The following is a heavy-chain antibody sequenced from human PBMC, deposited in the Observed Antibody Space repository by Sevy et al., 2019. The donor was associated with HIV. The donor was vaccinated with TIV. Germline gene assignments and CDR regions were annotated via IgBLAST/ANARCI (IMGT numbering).Heavy chain of an antibody. Sequence: GGSLRPSCTVSGFIFSRYSMNWVRQAPGKGLEWISYTSGNSGAIYYPDSVKGRFTVSRDNANNALFLQMSSLKDDDTAVYYCARGPDCGGDCDVGFYYPLDVWGQGTTVTVSS. CDR2: TSGNSGAI. J-gene: IGHJ6*02. D-gene: IGHD2-21*02. V-gene: IGHV3-48*02. CDR1: GFIFSRYS. CDR3: ARGPDCGGDCDVGFYYPLDV.